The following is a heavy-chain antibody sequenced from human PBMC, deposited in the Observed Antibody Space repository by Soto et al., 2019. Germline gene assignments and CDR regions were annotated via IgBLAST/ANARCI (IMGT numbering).Heavy chain of an antibody. J-gene: IGHJ6*03. CDR2: MYYTGST. CDR1: GGSISSSSYY. V-gene: IGHV4-39*01. CDR3: ASRPVSSDFWSGSNYYYYMDV. D-gene: IGHD3-3*01. Sequence: QLQLQESGPGLVKPAETLSLTCTVSGGSISSSSYYWAWIRQPPGKGLEWIGSMYYTGSTHDNPSLKRRVTIAIDTSENQFSLKLTCVTAADAGVYYCASRPVSSDFWSGSNYYYYMDVWGKGTTVTVSS.